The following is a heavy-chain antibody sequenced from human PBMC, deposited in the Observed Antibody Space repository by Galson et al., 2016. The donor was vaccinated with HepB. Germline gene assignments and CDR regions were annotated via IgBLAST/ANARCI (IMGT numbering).Heavy chain of an antibody. CDR3: ARAKRSNINGVDY. CDR1: GGSISPYY. J-gene: IGHJ4*02. CDR2: IYYTGST. D-gene: IGHD7-27*01. Sequence: TLSLTCTVSGGSISPYYWSWIRQPPGKGLEWIGYIYYTGSTNYNPSLKSRVTISVDTSKNQFSLKLSSVTAADTAVYYCARAKRSNINGVDYWGQGTLVTVSS. V-gene: IGHV4-59*01.